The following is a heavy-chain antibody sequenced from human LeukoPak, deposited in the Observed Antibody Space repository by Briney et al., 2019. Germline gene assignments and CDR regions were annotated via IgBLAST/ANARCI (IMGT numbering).Heavy chain of an antibody. D-gene: IGHD5-18*01. CDR2: IWYDGTNK. J-gene: IGHJ4*02. CDR1: GFSFSSYG. V-gene: IGHV3-33*01. CDR3: ARDQRGFSYSKYYFDY. Sequence: GRSLRLSCAASGFSFSSYGMHWVRQAPGKGLEWVAVIWYDGTNKYYADSVKGRFTIPRDNSKNTLYLQMNSLRAEDTAVYYRARDQRGFSYSKYYFDYWGQGTLVTVSS.